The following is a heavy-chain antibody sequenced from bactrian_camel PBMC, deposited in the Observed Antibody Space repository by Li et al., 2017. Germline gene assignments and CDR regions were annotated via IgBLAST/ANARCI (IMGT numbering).Heavy chain of an antibody. CDR2: ISTGGSST. Sequence: HVQLVESGGGSVQAGGSLTLSCTGSGFGNTFDLYSMAWFRQAPGKGRERVAAISTGGSSTMYVDSVKGRFTISRETGKNTVHLQMNSLTPEDTAMYYCAADYGSRCPRYYYWGQGTQVTVS. J-gene: IGHJ4*01. D-gene: IGHD6*01. CDR3: AADYGSRCPRYYY. CDR1: GNTFDLYS. V-gene: IGHV3S53*01.